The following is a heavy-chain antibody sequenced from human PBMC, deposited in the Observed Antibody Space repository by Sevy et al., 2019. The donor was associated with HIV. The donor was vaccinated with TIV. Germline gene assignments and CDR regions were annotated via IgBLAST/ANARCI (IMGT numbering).Heavy chain of an antibody. J-gene: IGHJ4*02. Sequence: GGSLRLSCAASGFTFSKYSMSWVRQPPGKGLEWVSILSFGCGEINYADSVKGRLTISRDNSKSSVYLQINNLGPEDTAVYYCAREGCTKPHDYWGQGTLVTVSS. CDR2: LSFGCGEI. CDR3: AREGCTKPHDY. V-gene: IGHV3-23*01. D-gene: IGHD2-8*01. CDR1: GFTFSKYS.